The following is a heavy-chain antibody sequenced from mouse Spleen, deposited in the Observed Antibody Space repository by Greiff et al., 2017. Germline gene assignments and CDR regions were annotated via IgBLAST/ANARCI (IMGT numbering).Heavy chain of an antibody. Sequence: QVQLQQSGAELMKPGASVKLSCKATGYTFTGYWIEWVKQRPGRGLEWIGRIDPNSGGTKYNEKFKSKATLTVDKPSSTAYMQLSSLTSEDSAVYYCARHYSNYDAMDYWGQGTSVTVSS. CDR2: IDPNSGGT. V-gene: IGHV1-72*01. J-gene: IGHJ4*01. D-gene: IGHD2-5*01. CDR1: GYTFTGYW. CDR3: ARHYSNYDAMDY.